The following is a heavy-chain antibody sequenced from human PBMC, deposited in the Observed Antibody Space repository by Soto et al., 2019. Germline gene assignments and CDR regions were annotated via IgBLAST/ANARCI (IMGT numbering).Heavy chain of an antibody. D-gene: IGHD2-2*01. V-gene: IGHV2-70*01. J-gene: IGHJ4*02. CDR3: ARMGYCSSTSCYGDFDY. CDR2: IDWDDDK. Sequence: CTFSGFSLSTSGMCVSWIRQPPGKALEWLALIDWDDDKYYSTSLKTRLTISKDTSKNQVVLTMTNMDPVDTATYYCARMGYCSSTSCYGDFDYWGQGTLVTVSS. CDR1: GFSLSTSGMC.